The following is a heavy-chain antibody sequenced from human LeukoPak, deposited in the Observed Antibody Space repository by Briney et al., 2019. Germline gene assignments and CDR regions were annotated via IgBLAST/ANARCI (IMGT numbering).Heavy chain of an antibody. J-gene: IGHJ4*02. V-gene: IGHV1-2*02. CDR1: GYTFTGYY. Sequence: ASVKVSCKASGYTFTGYYMHWVRQAPGQGLEWMGWINPNSGGTNYAQKFQGRVTMTRDTSISTAYMELSRLRSDDTAVYYCARDLGYSSGWYHDYWGQGTLVTVSS. D-gene: IGHD6-19*01. CDR2: INPNSGGT. CDR3: ARDLGYSSGWYHDY.